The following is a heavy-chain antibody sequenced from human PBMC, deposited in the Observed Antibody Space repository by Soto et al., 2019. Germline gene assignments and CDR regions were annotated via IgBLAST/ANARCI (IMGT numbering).Heavy chain of an antibody. CDR2: INHSRST. V-gene: IGHV4-34*01. J-gene: IGHJ5*02. D-gene: IGHD3-10*01. CDR3: ARGSFQGLLWFGELLSWGWFDP. CDR1: GGSFSGYY. Sequence: SETLSLTCAVYGGSFSGYYWSWIRQPPGKGLEWIGEINHSRSTNYNPSLKSRVTISVDTSKNQFSLKLSSVTDAHTAVYYCARGSFQGLLWFGELLSWGWFDPWGQGTLGTVSS.